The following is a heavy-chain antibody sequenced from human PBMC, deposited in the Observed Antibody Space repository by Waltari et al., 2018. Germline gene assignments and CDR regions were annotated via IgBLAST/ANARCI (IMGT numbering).Heavy chain of an antibody. Sequence: QVQLVQSGAEVKKPGSSVKVSCKASGGTFSSYAISWVRQAPGQGLEWMGRIIPIFGTANYAQKFQGRVTITADKSTSTAYMELRSLRSDDTAVYYCARDRVVNSYGVDYFDYWGQGTLVTVSS. CDR3: ARDRVVNSYGVDYFDY. V-gene: IGHV1-69*08. D-gene: IGHD5-18*01. CDR1: GGTFSSYA. CDR2: IIPIFGTA. J-gene: IGHJ4*02.